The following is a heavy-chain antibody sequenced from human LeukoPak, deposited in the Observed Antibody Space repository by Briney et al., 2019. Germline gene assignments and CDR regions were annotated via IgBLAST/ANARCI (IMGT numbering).Heavy chain of an antibody. V-gene: IGHV3-30-3*01. CDR3: ASLGIAAAGFDY. J-gene: IGHJ4*02. CDR2: ISYDGSNK. D-gene: IGHD6-13*01. Sequence: GGSLRLSCAASGFTFSSYAMHWVRQAPGKGLEWVAVISYDGSNKYYADSVKGRFTISRDNSKNTLYLQMNSPRAEDTAVYYCASLGIAAAGFDYWGQGTLVTVSS. CDR1: GFTFSSYA.